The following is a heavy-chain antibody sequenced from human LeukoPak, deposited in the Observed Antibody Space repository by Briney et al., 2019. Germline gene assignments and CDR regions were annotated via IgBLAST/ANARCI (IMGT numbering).Heavy chain of an antibody. V-gene: IGHV3-30*04. Sequence: SGGSLRLSCAAFGFTFSSYAMHWVRQAPGKGLEWVAMISYDGTDKYYTESMKGRFTISRDNSKNTLYLQMSSLRPADTAVYYCAREASGSTPDYWGQGTLVTISS. D-gene: IGHD6-19*01. J-gene: IGHJ4*02. CDR2: ISYDGTDK. CDR3: AREASGSTPDY. CDR1: GFTFSSYA.